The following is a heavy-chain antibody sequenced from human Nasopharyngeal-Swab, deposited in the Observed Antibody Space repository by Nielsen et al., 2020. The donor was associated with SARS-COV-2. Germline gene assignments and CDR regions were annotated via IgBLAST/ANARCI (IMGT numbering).Heavy chain of an antibody. CDR2: INHSGST. V-gene: IGHV4-34*01. CDR3: ARGLVMGIFGVVISSKYFDY. D-gene: IGHD3-3*01. J-gene: IGHJ4*02. Sequence: RQAPGKGLEWLGEINHSGSTNYNPSLKSRVTISVDTSKNQFSLKLSSVTAADTAVYYCARGLVMGIFGVVISSKYFDYWGQGTLVTVSS.